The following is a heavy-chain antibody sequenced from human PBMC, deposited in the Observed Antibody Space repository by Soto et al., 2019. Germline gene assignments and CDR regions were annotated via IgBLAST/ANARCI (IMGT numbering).Heavy chain of an antibody. Sequence: ASVKVSCKASGYTFTSYAMHWVRQAPGQRLEWMGWINAGNGNTKYSQKFQGRVTITRDTSASTAYMELSSLRSEDTAVYYCARGYLDYIWGSYRSCRFDYWGQGPLVTVSS. J-gene: IGHJ4*02. V-gene: IGHV1-3*01. CDR1: GYTFTSYA. CDR2: INAGNGNT. D-gene: IGHD3-16*02. CDR3: ARGYLDYIWGSYRSCRFDY.